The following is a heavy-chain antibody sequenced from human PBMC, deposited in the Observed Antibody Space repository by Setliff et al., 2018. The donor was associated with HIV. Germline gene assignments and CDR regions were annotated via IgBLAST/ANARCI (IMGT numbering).Heavy chain of an antibody. J-gene: IGHJ4*02. V-gene: IGHV4-34*01. D-gene: IGHD5-18*01. Sequence: PSETLSLTCAVYGGSFSDYYWTWIRQPPGKGLEWIGSTHHSGSTYYNPSLNSRVTISVDTSKNHFSLKLRSVTAADTAVYYCARHLLRGYIYIVFDYWGQGTLVTVSS. CDR3: ARHLLRGYIYIVFDY. CDR1: GGSFSDYY. CDR2: THHSGST.